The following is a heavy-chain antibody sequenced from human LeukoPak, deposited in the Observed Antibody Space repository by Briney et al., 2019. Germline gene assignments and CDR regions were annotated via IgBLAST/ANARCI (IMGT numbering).Heavy chain of an antibody. V-gene: IGHV4-39*07. CDR2: IYYSGST. J-gene: IGHJ4*02. CDR3: AREKDKSGYFDVEVLFGY. D-gene: IGHD3-3*01. CDR1: GGSISSSSYY. Sequence: PSETLSLTCTVSGGSISSSSYYWGWIRQPPGKGLEWIENIYYSGSTYYNPSLKSRVTISVDTSKNQFSLKLSSVTAADTAVYYWAREKDKSGYFDVEVLFGYWGQGTLVTVSS.